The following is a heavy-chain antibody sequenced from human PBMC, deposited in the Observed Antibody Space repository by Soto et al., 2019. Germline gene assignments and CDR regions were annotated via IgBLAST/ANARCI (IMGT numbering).Heavy chain of an antibody. CDR2: ISPGSRYP. CDR1: GFTFSDYY. D-gene: IGHD2-15*01. CDR3: VRGGGGGLFDP. Sequence: VGSLRLSCPSSGFTFSDYYMSWIRQAPGKGLEWLSYISPGSRYPAYADSVKGRFTISRDNARRSLSPQMNSLTVDDTAIYYCVRGGGGGLFDPWGQGSMVTVSS. J-gene: IGHJ5*02. V-gene: IGHV3-11*06.